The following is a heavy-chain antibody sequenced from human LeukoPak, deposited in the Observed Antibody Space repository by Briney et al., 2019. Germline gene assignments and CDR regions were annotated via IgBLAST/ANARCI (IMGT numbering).Heavy chain of an antibody. V-gene: IGHV3-48*04. CDR3: ARRGLPYYDFWSGYNYYYMDV. Sequence: GGSLRLSCAASGFTFSSYSMHWVRQAPGKGLEWVSYISSSSSTIYYADSVKGRFTISRDNAKNSLCLQMNSLRAEDTAVYYCARRGLPYYDFWSGYNYYYMDVWGKGTTVTVSS. CDR1: GFTFSSYS. D-gene: IGHD3-3*01. CDR2: ISSSSSTI. J-gene: IGHJ6*03.